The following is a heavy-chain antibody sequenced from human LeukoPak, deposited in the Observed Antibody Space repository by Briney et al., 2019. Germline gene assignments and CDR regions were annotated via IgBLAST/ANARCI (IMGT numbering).Heavy chain of an antibody. Sequence: ASVKVSCKASGYTFTSYYMHWVRQAPGQGLEWMGWINPNSGGTNYAQKFQGRVTMTRDTSISTAYMELSRLRSDDTAVYYCARGGKTYCSSTSCYGTLWYFDLWGRGTLVTASS. CDR1: GYTFTSYY. CDR2: INPNSGGT. CDR3: ARGGKTYCSSTSCYGTLWYFDL. V-gene: IGHV1-2*02. D-gene: IGHD2-2*01. J-gene: IGHJ2*01.